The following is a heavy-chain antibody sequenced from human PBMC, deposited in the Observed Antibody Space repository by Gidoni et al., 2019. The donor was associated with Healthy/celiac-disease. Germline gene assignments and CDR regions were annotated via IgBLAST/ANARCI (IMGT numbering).Heavy chain of an antibody. Sequence: QVQLVQSGAEVKKPGASVMVSCKASGYTFTSYYMHWVRQAPGQGLEWMGIINPSGGSTSYAKKFQGRVTMTRDTSTSTVYMELSSLRSEDTAVYYCAREGSIAVADYGYWGQGTLVTVSS. CDR2: INPSGGST. CDR3: AREGSIAVADYGY. J-gene: IGHJ4*02. D-gene: IGHD6-19*01. V-gene: IGHV1-46*03. CDR1: GYTFTSYY.